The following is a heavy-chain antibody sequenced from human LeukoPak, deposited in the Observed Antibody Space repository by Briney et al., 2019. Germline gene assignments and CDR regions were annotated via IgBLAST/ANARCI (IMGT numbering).Heavy chain of an antibody. CDR3: AKDPDRLGGFLFDY. Sequence: GGSLRLSCAASGFTFSSYGMHWARQAPGKGLEWVAFIRYDGSNKYYADSVKGRFTISRDNSKNTLYLQMNSLRAEDTAVYYCAKDPDRLGGFLFDYWGQGTLVTVSS. CDR2: IRYDGSNK. V-gene: IGHV3-30*02. J-gene: IGHJ4*02. D-gene: IGHD3-16*01. CDR1: GFTFSSYG.